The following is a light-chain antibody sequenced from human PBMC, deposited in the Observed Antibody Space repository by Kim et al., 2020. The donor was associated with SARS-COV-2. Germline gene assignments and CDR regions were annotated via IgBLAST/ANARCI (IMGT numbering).Light chain of an antibody. J-gene: IGKJ1*01. CDR1: QSISSW. V-gene: IGKV1-5*03. Sequence: DIQMTQSPSTLSASVGDRVTITCRASQSISSWLAWYQQKPGKAPKHLTYKASRLESGVPSRFSGSGSGTEFTHTISSLQPDDSATYYRKQYNSYAWTFGQGTKVDIK. CDR2: KAS. CDR3: KQYNSYAWT.